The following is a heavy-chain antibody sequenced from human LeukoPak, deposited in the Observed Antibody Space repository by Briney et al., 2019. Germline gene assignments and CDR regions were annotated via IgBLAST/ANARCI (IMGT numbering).Heavy chain of an antibody. CDR3: AKLGITMVRGVIFGY. CDR1: GFTFSSYS. J-gene: IGHJ4*02. CDR2: ISGSGGST. D-gene: IGHD3-10*01. Sequence: PGGSLRLSCAASGFTFSSYSMNWVRQAPGKGLEWVSAISGSGGSTYYADSVKGRFTISRDNSKNTLYLQMNSLRAEDTAVYYCAKLGITMVRGVIFGYWGQGTLVTVSS. V-gene: IGHV3-23*01.